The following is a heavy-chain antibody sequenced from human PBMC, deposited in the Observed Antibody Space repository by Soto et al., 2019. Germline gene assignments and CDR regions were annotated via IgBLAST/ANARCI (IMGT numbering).Heavy chain of an antibody. Sequence: QVQLVQSGAEVKSPGASVKVSCKASGYTFSNNGINWVRQAPGQGLEWMGWISAYTGNTKYAQGFQGRVTMTTDTSTSTAYLELRTLRYDDTAVYYCARKGGEWEPADYWGQGTLVTVSS. CDR1: GYTFSNNG. V-gene: IGHV1-18*01. CDR2: ISAYTGNT. D-gene: IGHD1-26*01. CDR3: ARKGGEWEPADY. J-gene: IGHJ4*02.